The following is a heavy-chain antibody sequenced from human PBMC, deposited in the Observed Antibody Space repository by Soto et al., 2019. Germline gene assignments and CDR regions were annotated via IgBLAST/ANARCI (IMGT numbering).Heavy chain of an antibody. CDR3: ARLPPDDSNDYFTMDV. CDR1: GYTFSSYW. V-gene: IGHV5-51*01. D-gene: IGHD3-22*01. Sequence: GESLKISCKGSGYTFSSYWIGWVRQMPGKGLEWMGIIYPGDSDRRYSPSFQGQVTISADKSTSTAYLQWSSLKASDTAMYYCARLPPDDSNDYFTMDVWGQGTTVNVSS. CDR2: IYPGDSDR. J-gene: IGHJ6*02.